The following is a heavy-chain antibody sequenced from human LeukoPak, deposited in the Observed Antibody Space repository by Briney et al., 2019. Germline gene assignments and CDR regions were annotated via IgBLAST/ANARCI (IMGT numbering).Heavy chain of an antibody. CDR3: ARSPPAPRLLHPNWFDP. D-gene: IGHD2-21*02. Sequence: SETLSLTCAVYGGSFSGYYWSWIRQPPGKGLEWIGEINHSGSTNYNPSLKSRVTISVDTSKNQSSLKLSSVTAADTAVYYCARSPPAPRLLHPNWFDPWGQGTLVTVSS. CDR1: GGSFSGYY. J-gene: IGHJ5*02. V-gene: IGHV4-34*01. CDR2: INHSGST.